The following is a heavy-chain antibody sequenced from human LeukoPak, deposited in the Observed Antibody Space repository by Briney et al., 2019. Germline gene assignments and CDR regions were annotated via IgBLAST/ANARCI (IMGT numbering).Heavy chain of an antibody. Sequence: GESLKISCKGAGYSFTSYWISRGRQLPGKGREWMGRIDPSDSYTNYSPSFQGHVTISADKSTSTAYLQWSSLKASDTAMYYCARRGYHGSGGWNDDYWGQGTLVTVSS. CDR2: IDPSDSYT. D-gene: IGHD3-10*01. CDR1: GYSFTSYW. V-gene: IGHV5-10-1*01. CDR3: ARRGYHGSGGWNDDY. J-gene: IGHJ4*02.